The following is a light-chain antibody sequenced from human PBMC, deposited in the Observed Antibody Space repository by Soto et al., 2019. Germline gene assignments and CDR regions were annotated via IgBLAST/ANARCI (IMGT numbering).Light chain of an antibody. J-gene: IGKJ2*01. CDR2: DAS. CDR1: QSVNSN. CDR3: QQRSNWPPYT. Sequence: EIVLTQSPAPLSLSPGERATLSCRASQSVNSNLAWYQQKPGQAPRLLIYDASNRATGIPARFSGSGSGTDFTLTISSLEPEDFAVYYCQQRSNWPPYTFGQGTKLEIK. V-gene: IGKV3-11*01.